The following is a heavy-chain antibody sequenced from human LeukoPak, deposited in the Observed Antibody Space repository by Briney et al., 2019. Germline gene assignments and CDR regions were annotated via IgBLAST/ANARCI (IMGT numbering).Heavy chain of an antibody. V-gene: IGHV4-59*08. CDR1: GFTVSSNY. CDR3: ARGYGDYEGRGFDY. Sequence: PGGSLRLSCAASGFTVSSNYMSWVRQPPGKGLEWVGYIYYSGSTNYNPSLKSRVTISVDTSKNQFSLKLSSVTAADTAVYYCARGYGDYEGRGFDYWGQGTLVTVSS. J-gene: IGHJ4*02. D-gene: IGHD4-17*01. CDR2: IYYSGST.